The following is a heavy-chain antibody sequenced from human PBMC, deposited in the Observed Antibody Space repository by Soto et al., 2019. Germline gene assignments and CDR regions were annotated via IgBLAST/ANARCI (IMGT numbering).Heavy chain of an antibody. CDR2: INHSGST. Sequence: SETLSLTCAVYGGSFSGYYWSWIRQPPGKGLEWIGEINHSGSTKYNPSLKSRVTISVDTSKNQFSLKLSSVTAADSAVYYCAMGFHIVVVVAATQFDPWGQGTLVTVSS. V-gene: IGHV4-34*01. J-gene: IGHJ5*02. CDR3: AMGFHIVVVVAATQFDP. D-gene: IGHD2-15*01. CDR1: GGSFSGYY.